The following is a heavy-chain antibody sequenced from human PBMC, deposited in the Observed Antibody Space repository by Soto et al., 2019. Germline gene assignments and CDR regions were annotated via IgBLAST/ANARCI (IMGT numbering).Heavy chain of an antibody. CDR3: ARSGVVVPAAIKEGYGVDV. V-gene: IGHV5-10-1*01. Sequence: GESLKISCKGSGYSFTSYWISWVRQMPWKGLEWMGRIDPSDSYTNYSPSFQGHFTISADKSISTACLQWSSLKASDTAMYYCARSGVVVPAAIKEGYGVDVWGQGTTVTVSS. CDR1: GYSFTSYW. CDR2: IDPSDSYT. D-gene: IGHD2-2*01. J-gene: IGHJ6*02.